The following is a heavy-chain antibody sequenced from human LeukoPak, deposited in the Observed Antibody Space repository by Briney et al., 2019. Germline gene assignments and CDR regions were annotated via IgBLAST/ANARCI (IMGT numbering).Heavy chain of an antibody. Sequence: GGSLRLSCAASGFTFSSYGMHWVRQAPGKGLEWVAFIRYDGSNKHYADSVKGRFTISRDNSKNTLYLQMNSLRAEDTAVYYCAKDGGGYYPSYYYYMDVWGKGTTVTISS. J-gene: IGHJ6*03. D-gene: IGHD3-22*01. V-gene: IGHV3-30*02. CDR1: GFTFSSYG. CDR3: AKDGGGYYPSYYYYMDV. CDR2: IRYDGSNK.